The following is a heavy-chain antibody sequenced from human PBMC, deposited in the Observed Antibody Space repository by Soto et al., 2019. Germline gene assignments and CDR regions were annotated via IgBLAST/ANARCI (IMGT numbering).Heavy chain of an antibody. CDR1: GFTFSSYS. D-gene: IGHD6-13*01. CDR3: AREGSSWYSHNWFDP. V-gene: IGHV3-48*01. J-gene: IGHJ5*02. CDR2: ISSSSSTI. Sequence: EVQLVESGGGLVQPGGSLRLSCAASGFTFSSYSMNWVRQAPGKGLEWLSYISSSSSTIYYADSVKGRFTISRDNAKNSLYLQMNSLRAEDTAVYYCAREGSSWYSHNWFDPWGQGTLVTVSS.